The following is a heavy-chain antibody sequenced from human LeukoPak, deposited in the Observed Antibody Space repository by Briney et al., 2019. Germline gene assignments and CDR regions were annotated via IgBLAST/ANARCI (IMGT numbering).Heavy chain of an antibody. CDR1: GYTFTSYY. Sequence: GASVKVSCKASGYTFTSYYMHWVRQAPGQGLEWMGRINPNSGDTEYAPKFQGWVTMTRDTSISTAYVEVRRLISDDTAVYYCARDLASTSNWEFDFWGQGTLVIVSS. V-gene: IGHV1-2*04. CDR3: ARDLASTSNWEFDF. D-gene: IGHD1-26*01. CDR2: INPNSGDT. J-gene: IGHJ4*02.